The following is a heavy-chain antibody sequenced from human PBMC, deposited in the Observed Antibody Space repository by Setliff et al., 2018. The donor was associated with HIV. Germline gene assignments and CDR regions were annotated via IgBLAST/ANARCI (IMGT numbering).Heavy chain of an antibody. CDR2: IYHSEYT. J-gene: IGHJ6*02. CDR1: GGSISSDNW. CDR3: ARGHCSGTNCYGVDYYGMDV. Sequence: TSETLSLTCAVSGGSISSDNWWSWVRQPPGKGLEWIGEIYHSEYTNYNASLNSRVSMSVAKSKNQFSLKLTSVTAADTAVYYCARGHCSGTNCYGVDYYGMDVWGQGTTVTVSS. D-gene: IGHD2-2*01. V-gene: IGHV4-4*02.